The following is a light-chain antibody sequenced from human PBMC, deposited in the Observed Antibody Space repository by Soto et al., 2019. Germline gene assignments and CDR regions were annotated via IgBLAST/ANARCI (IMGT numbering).Light chain of an antibody. J-gene: IGKJ4*01. V-gene: IGKV3-20*01. Sequence: EIVLTQSPGTLXLSPGERATXXCRASQSVTSSYLAWYQQKPGQAPRLLIYGASSRATGIPDRFSGSGSGTDFTLTISRLEPEDFAVYYCQQYGSSPAXGGGTKVEIK. CDR3: QQYGSSPA. CDR1: QSVTSSY. CDR2: GAS.